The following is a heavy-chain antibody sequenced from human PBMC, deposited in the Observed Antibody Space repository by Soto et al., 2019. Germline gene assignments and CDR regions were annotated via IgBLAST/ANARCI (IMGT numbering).Heavy chain of an antibody. CDR2: IYHSGST. D-gene: IGHD2-15*01. J-gene: IGHJ5*02. Sequence: QVQLQESGPGLVKPSGTLSLTCAVSGGSISSSNWWSWVRQPPGKGLEWIGEIYHSGSTNYNPSLKSRVTIPVDKSKNQFSLKRRPVAAPDTAVYYGAKTPSGGWFDPLGQGSLVTVSS. CDR3: AKTPSGGWFDP. CDR1: GGSISSSNW. V-gene: IGHV4-4*02.